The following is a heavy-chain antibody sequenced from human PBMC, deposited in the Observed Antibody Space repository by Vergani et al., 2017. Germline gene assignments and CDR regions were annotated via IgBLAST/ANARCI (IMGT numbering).Heavy chain of an antibody. J-gene: IGHJ4*02. V-gene: IGHV4-4*07. CDR1: GAPISYWC. Sequence: QVQMQESGPGLVKTSETLSLTCPASGAPISYWCWSWLRQPAGKGLEWIGRLCPSGSTNYKPSLKSRVTMSIDTSKKQFSLKLTSVTAADTAVYYCATGAGPFDIWGQGTLVTVSS. CDR2: LCPSGST. D-gene: IGHD7-27*01. CDR3: ATGAGPFDI.